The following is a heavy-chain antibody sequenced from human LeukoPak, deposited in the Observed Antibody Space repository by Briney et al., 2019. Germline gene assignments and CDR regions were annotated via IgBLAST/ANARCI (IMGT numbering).Heavy chain of an antibody. Sequence: GGSLRLSCAASGFTFSSYSMNWVRQAPGKGLEWVSYISSSSSTIYYADSVKGRFTISRDNAKNSLYLQMNSLRAEDTAVYYCARVSILIVPYYAFDIWGQGTMVTVSS. CDR1: GFTFSSYS. J-gene: IGHJ3*02. D-gene: IGHD2/OR15-2a*01. V-gene: IGHV3-48*01. CDR2: ISSSSSTI. CDR3: ARVSILIVPYYAFDI.